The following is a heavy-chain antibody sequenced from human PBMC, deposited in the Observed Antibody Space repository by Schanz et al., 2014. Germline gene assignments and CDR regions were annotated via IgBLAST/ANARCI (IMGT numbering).Heavy chain of an antibody. J-gene: IGHJ4*02. Sequence: QVQLVQSGAEVKKPGSSVKVSCKASGGPLSGYNINWVRQAPGQGLEWMGRFIPLLRIAEYAQEFQGRVTVTADTSTSTAYMELSSLRSEDTAIYYCARDRGAWYFDLWGQGTLVTVSS. CDR3: ARDRGAWYFDL. CDR1: GGPLSGYN. CDR2: FIPLLRIA. D-gene: IGHD6-25*01. V-gene: IGHV1-69*08.